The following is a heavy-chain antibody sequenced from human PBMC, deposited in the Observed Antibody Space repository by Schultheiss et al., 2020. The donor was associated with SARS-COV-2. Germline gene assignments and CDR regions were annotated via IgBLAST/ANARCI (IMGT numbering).Heavy chain of an antibody. D-gene: IGHD5-18*01. CDR3: ARIKLGYTYGCIDY. V-gene: IGHV3-33*01. CDR2: IWYDGSNK. Sequence: GGSLRLSCAASGFTFSSYGMHWVRQAPGKGLEWVAVIWYDGSNKYYADSVKGRFTISRDNSKNTLYLQMNSLRAEDTAVYYCARIKLGYTYGCIDYWGQGTLVTVSS. CDR1: GFTFSSYG. J-gene: IGHJ4*02.